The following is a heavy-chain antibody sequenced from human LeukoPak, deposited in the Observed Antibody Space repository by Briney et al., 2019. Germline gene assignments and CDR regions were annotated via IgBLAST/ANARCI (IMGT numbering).Heavy chain of an antibody. D-gene: IGHD6-19*01. V-gene: IGHV4-4*07. J-gene: IGHJ4*02. CDR1: DDSTSSYY. CDR3: ARESSGWYYDY. Sequence: SETLSLTCTVSDDSTSSYYWSWIRQPAGKGLEWIGRIYTSGTTNYNPSLKSRVTMSVDTSKNQFSLKLSSVTAADTAVYYCARESSGWYYDYWGQGILVTVSS. CDR2: IYTSGTT.